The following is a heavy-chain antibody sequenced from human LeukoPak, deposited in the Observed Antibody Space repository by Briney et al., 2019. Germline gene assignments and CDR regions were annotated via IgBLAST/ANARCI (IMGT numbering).Heavy chain of an antibody. CDR1: GYTFTGYY. D-gene: IGHD5-24*01. CDR2: INPNSGGT. CDR3: ARDTGLKMATNDAAINPQEY. J-gene: IGHJ4*02. V-gene: IGHV1-2*02. Sequence: ASVKVSCKASGYTFTGYYMHWVRQAPGQGLEWMGWINPNSGGTNYAQKFQGRVTMTRDTSISTAYMELSRLRSDDTAVYYCARDTGLKMATNDAAINPQEYWGQGTLVTVSS.